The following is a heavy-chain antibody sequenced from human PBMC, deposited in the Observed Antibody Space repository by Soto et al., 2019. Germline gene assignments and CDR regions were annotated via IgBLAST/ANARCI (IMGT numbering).Heavy chain of an antibody. D-gene: IGHD4-17*01. CDR2: VSGNGVST. CDR1: GFTFSSYA. J-gene: IGHJ4*02. CDR3: ASSQPTVYGDPLSFDY. Sequence: EVQLLESGGGLVQPGGSLRLSCAASGFTFSSYAMSWVRQAPGKGLEWVSTVSGNGVSTYYADSVRGRFTISRDNFKSTLYLQTNSLRAEDTTVYYCASSQPTVYGDPLSFDYWCQGTLVTVSS. V-gene: IGHV3-23*01.